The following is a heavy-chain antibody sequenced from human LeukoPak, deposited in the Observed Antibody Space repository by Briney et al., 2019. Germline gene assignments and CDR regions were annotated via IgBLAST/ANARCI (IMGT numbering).Heavy chain of an antibody. V-gene: IGHV3-74*01. CDR3: ARDFLHLGG. J-gene: IGHJ3*01. D-gene: IGHD3-16*01. Sequence: GGSLRLSCAASGFAFSNDWMHWVRQAPGKGLVWVSRINSDGSSISYADSVKGRFTISRDNAKNTLYLQMSSLRAEDTAVYCARDFLHLGGWGQGTMVTVSS. CDR1: GFAFSNDW. CDR2: INSDGSSI.